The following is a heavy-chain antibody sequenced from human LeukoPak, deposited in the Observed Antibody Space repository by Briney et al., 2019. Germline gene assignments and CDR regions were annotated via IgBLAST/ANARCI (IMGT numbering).Heavy chain of an antibody. CDR3: ARLIGDRTIYDY. D-gene: IGHD6-6*01. CDR2: INQGGSET. Sequence: GGSLRLSCAASGFTFNNYEMDWVRQAPGKGLEWVASINQGGSETYYVESVKGRFTISRDNAMNSFFLQMNSLRAEDTAVYYCARLIGDRTIYDYWGQGTLVTVSS. V-gene: IGHV3-7*01. J-gene: IGHJ4*02. CDR1: GFTFNNYE.